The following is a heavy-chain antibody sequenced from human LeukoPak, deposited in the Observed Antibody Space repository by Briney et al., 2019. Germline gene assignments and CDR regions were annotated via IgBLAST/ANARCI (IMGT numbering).Heavy chain of an antibody. J-gene: IGHJ6*03. Sequence: PGGSLRLSCAASGFTFSSYAISWVRQAPGKGLEWVSGILDSGYSTYYANSVKGRFTISRDNSNNTLYLQMNSLRAEDTAVYYCAKLGGHPLHNYYVGVWGEGTTVAVSS. CDR2: ILDSGYST. D-gene: IGHD3-16*01. CDR1: GFTFSSYA. V-gene: IGHV3-23*01. CDR3: AKLGGHPLHNYYVGV.